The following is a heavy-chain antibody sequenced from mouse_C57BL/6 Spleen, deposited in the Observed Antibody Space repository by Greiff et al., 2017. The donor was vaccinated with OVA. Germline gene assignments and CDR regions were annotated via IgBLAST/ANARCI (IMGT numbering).Heavy chain of an antibody. V-gene: IGHV1-69*01. D-gene: IGHD4-1*01. CDR3: ARGLTGTYFDY. Sequence: VQLQQPGAELVMPGASVKLSCKASGYTFTSYWMHWVKQRPGQGLEWIGEIDPSDSYTNYNQKFKGKSTLTVDKSSSTAYMQLSSLTSEDSAVYYCARGLTGTYFDYWGQGTTLTVSS. CDR2: IDPSDSYT. J-gene: IGHJ2*01. CDR1: GYTFTSYW.